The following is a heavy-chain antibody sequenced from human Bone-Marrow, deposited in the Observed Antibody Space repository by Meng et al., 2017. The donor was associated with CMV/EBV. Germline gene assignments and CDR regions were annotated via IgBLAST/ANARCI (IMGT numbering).Heavy chain of an antibody. V-gene: IGHV4-4*07. Sequence: SISSYYWSWIRQPAGKGLEWIRRIYTSGSTNYNPSLKSRVTMSVDTSKNQFSLKLSPVTAADTAVYYCARDYYDFWSGYYKSGGYDYWGQGTLVTVSS. CDR3: ARDYYDFWSGYYKSGGYDY. CDR1: SISSYY. J-gene: IGHJ4*02. CDR2: IYTSGST. D-gene: IGHD3-3*01.